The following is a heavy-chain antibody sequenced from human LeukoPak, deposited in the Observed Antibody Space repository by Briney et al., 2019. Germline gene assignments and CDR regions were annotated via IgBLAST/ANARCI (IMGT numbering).Heavy chain of an antibody. Sequence: KASETLSLTCTVSGGSISSSSYYWGWIRQPPGKGLEWIGSIYYSGSTYYNPSLKSRVTISVDTSKNQFSLKLSSVTAADTAVCYRASLYYYGSGSYQAPYFDYWGQGTLVTVSS. CDR1: GGSISSSSYY. CDR3: ASLYYYGSGSYQAPYFDY. J-gene: IGHJ4*02. V-gene: IGHV4-39*01. D-gene: IGHD3-10*01. CDR2: IYYSGST.